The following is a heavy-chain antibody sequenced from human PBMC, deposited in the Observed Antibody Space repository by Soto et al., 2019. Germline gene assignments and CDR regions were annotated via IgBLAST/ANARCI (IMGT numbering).Heavy chain of an antibody. CDR1: GFTFSGYW. J-gene: IGHJ6*02. V-gene: IGHV3-7*05. CDR2: IKQDGSEQ. Sequence: EVQLVESGGGLVQPGGSLRLSCAASGFTFSGYWMSWVRQAPGKGLEWVANIKQDGSEQFYVDSVTGRFTISRDNAKNSLYLQINSLRAEDTAVYYCAREAVWGQGTTVTVSS. CDR3: AREAV.